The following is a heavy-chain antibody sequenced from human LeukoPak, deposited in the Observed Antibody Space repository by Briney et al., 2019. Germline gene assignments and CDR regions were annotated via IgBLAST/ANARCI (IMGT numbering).Heavy chain of an antibody. CDR3: ARDMVGYFDY. V-gene: IGHV4-61*01. CDR2: IYYSGST. CDR1: GGSFSSGSYY. J-gene: IGHJ4*02. Sequence: PSETLSLTCTVSGGSFSSGSYYWSWIRQPPGKGLEWIGYIYYSGSTNYNPSLKSRVTISVDTSKNQLSLKLSSVTAADTAVYYCARDMVGYFDYWGQGTLVTVSS. D-gene: IGHD3-10*01.